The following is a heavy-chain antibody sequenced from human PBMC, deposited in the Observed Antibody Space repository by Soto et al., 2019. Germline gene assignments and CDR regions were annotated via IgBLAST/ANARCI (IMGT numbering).Heavy chain of an antibody. CDR2: ISGYKGDT. D-gene: IGHD2-15*01. CDR3: ARIEYCSGGNCYSACDI. Sequence: VQSGAEVKKPGASVKVSCKASGDTFISSGISWVRQAPGQGLEWMGWISGYKGDTNYAQKFQGRVTMTTDTATSTAYMELRSLTPGDTAIYYCARIEYCSGGNCYSACDIWGKGTLVTVSS. V-gene: IGHV1-18*01. CDR1: GDTFISSG. J-gene: IGHJ3*02.